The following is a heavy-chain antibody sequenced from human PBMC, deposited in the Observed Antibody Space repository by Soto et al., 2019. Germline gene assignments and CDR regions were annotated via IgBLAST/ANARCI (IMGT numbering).Heavy chain of an antibody. Sequence: GGSLRLSCAASGFTFDDYAMHWVRQAPGKGPEWVSGISWDSTSIGYADSVKGRFTISRDNAKKSLYLQMNSPRAEDTAVYFCAKDFTTMVRLCDYWGQGTLVTVSS. CDR2: ISWDSTSI. CDR3: AKDFTTMVRLCDY. CDR1: GFTFDDYA. J-gene: IGHJ4*02. D-gene: IGHD5-18*01. V-gene: IGHV3-9*01.